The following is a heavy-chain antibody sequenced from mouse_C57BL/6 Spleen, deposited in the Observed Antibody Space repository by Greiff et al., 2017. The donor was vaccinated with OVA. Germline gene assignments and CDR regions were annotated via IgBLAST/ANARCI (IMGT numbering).Heavy chain of an antibody. V-gene: IGHV1-15*01. CDR3: TRREEPGKFAY. J-gene: IGHJ3*01. CDR1: GYTFTDYE. Sequence: VQLQQSGAELVRPGASVTLSCKASGYTFTDYEMHWVKQTPVHGLEWIGAIDPETGGTAYNQKFKGKAILTADKSSSTAYMELRSLTSEDSAVYYCTRREEPGKFAYWGQGTLVTVSA. CDR2: IDPETGGT.